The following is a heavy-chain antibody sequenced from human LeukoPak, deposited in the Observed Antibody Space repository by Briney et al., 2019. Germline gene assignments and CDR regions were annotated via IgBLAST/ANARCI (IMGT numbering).Heavy chain of an antibody. V-gene: IGHV4-59*01. D-gene: IGHD3-3*01. CDR3: ASGCDDFRSGYYLLVNYYYFLIDV. CDR2: IYYSGSA. Sequence: PSETLSLTCTVSGGSISSYYWSWLRQPPGKGLEWIGYIYYSGSANYNPSLKSRVTISVDTSKNQFSLKLSSVTAADTAVYYCASGCDDFRSGYYLLVNYYYFLIDV. CDR1: GGSISSYY. J-gene: IGHJ6*03.